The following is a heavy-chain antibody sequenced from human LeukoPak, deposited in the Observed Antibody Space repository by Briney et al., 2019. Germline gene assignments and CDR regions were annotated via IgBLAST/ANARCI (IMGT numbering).Heavy chain of an antibody. CDR1: GGSISSYY. J-gene: IGHJ6*02. V-gene: IGHV4-59*08. D-gene: IGHD1-7*01. CDR2: IYYSGST. CDR3: ARQTTGTTEYYYGMDV. Sequence: SETLSLTCTVSGGSISSYYWSWIRQPPGKGLEWIGYIYYSGSTNYNPSLKSRVTISVDTSKNQFSLKLSSVTAADTAVYYCARQTTGTTEYYYGMDVWGQGTTVTVS.